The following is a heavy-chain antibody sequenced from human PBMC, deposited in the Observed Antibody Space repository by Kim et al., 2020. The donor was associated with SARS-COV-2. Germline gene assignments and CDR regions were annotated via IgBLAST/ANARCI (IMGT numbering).Heavy chain of an antibody. D-gene: IGHD4-17*01. Sequence: GGSLRLSCAASGFTFSSYAMSWVRQAPGKGLEWVSAISGSGGSTYYADSVKGRFTISRDNSKNTLYLQMNSLRAEDTAVYYCASHGDYNYYYGMDVWGQGTTVTVSS. CDR2: ISGSGGST. V-gene: IGHV3-23*01. CDR3: ASHGDYNYYYGMDV. CDR1: GFTFSSYA. J-gene: IGHJ6*02.